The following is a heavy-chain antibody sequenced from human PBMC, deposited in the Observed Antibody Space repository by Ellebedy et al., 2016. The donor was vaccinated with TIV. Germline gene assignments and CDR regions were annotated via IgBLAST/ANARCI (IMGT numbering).Heavy chain of an antibody. CDR2: IIPLFGTA. D-gene: IGHD3-10*01. J-gene: IGHJ4*02. CDR1: GGTFISYA. Sequence: ASVKVSCXASGGTFISYAISWVRQAPGQGLEWMGGIIPLFGTANHAQKFQGRVTITADESTSTAYMELSSLRSDDTAVYYCARWGATRITMVRGVISWGQGTLVTVSS. CDR3: ARWGATRITMVRGVIS. V-gene: IGHV1-69*13.